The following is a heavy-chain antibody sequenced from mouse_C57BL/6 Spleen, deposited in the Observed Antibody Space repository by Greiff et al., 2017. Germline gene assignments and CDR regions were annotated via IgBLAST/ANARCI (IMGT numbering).Heavy chain of an antibody. CDR1: GYTFTSYG. CDR2: IYPRSGNT. V-gene: IGHV1-81*01. D-gene: IGHD2-4*01. J-gene: IGHJ2*01. CDR3: AREGDDYGEDY. Sequence: QVQLQQSGAELARPGASVKLSCKASGYTFTSYGISWVKQSTGQGLEWIGEIYPRSGNTYYNEKFKGKATLTADKSSSTAYMELRSLTSEDSAVYFCAREGDDYGEDYWGQGTTLTVSS.